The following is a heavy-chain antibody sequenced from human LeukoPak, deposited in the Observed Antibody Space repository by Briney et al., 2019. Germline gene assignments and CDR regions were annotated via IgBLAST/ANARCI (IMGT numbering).Heavy chain of an antibody. J-gene: IGHJ6*03. D-gene: IGHD3-16*01. CDR1: GYTLTELS. V-gene: IGHV1-8*01. Sequence: ASVKVSCKVSGYTLTELSMHWVRQATGQGLEWMGWMNPNSGNTGYAQKFQGRVTMTRNTSISTAYMELSSLRSEDTAVYYCARGRLGLLYYYYYMDVWGKGTTVTVSS. CDR2: MNPNSGNT. CDR3: ARGRLGLLYYYYYMDV.